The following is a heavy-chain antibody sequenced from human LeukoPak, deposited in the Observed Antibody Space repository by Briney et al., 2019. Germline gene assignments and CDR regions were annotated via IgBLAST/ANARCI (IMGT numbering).Heavy chain of an antibody. V-gene: IGHV3-48*04. D-gene: IGHD3-22*01. Sequence: GGSLRLSCAASGFTFSSYSMNWVRQAPGKGLEWVSYISSSGDIKYYADSVKGRFTISRDNAKNSLYLQMNSLRAEDTAVYYCATGAFDISGYFAYWGQGTLVTVSS. CDR1: GFTFSSYS. CDR3: ATGAFDISGYFAY. J-gene: IGHJ4*02. CDR2: ISSSGDIK.